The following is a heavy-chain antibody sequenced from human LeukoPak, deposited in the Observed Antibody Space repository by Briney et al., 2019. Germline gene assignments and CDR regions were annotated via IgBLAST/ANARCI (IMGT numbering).Heavy chain of an antibody. J-gene: IGHJ5*02. D-gene: IGHD3-10*01. CDR1: GGSFSGYY. CDR3: ARGNSRGVLLWFGELLRPTYNWFDP. Sequence: SSETLSLTCAVYGGSFSGYYWSWIRQPPGKGLEWIGEINHSGSTNYNPSLKSRVTISVDTSKNQFSLKLSSVTAADTAVYYCARGNSRGVLLWFGELLRPTYNWFDPWGQGTLVTVSS. V-gene: IGHV4-34*01. CDR2: INHSGST.